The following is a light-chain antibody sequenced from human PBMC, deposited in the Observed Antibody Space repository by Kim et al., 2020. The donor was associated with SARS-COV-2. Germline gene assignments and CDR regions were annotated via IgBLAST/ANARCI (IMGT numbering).Light chain of an antibody. J-gene: IGLJ1*01. V-gene: IGLV3-9*01. CDR2: GDS. CDR3: QVWDSSTAHYV. CDR1: NIGSNN. Sequence: ALGQTARITCGGNNIGSNNVHWYQQKPGQAPVLVIYGDSNRPSGIPERFSGSNSGNTATLTISRAQAGDEADYYCQVWDSSTAHYVFGTGTKVTVL.